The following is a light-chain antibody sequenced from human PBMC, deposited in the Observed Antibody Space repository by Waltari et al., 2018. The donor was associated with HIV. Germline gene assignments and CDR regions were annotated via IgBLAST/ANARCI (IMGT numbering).Light chain of an antibody. Sequence: EIVLTQSPATLSLSPGERATLSCRASQSVSSYLAWYQQKPGQALRLLIYDASNRATGIPARFSGSGSGTDFTLTISSLQPEDFATYYCQQTYTTPVTFGGGTMVEIK. CDR3: QQTYTTPVT. J-gene: IGKJ4*01. V-gene: IGKV3-11*01. CDR1: QSVSSY. CDR2: DAS.